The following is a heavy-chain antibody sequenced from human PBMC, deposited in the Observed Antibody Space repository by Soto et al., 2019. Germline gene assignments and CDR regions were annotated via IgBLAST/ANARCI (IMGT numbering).Heavy chain of an antibody. J-gene: IGHJ3*02. V-gene: IGHV1-3*01. CDR3: AKPSSGWYKDAFDI. Sequence: ASVKVSCKASGYTFTSYAMHWVRQAPGQRLEWMGWINAGNGNTKYSQKFQGRVTTTRDTSASTAYMELSSLRSEDTAVYYCAKPSSGWYKDAFDIWGQGTMVTVSS. D-gene: IGHD6-19*01. CDR2: INAGNGNT. CDR1: GYTFTSYA.